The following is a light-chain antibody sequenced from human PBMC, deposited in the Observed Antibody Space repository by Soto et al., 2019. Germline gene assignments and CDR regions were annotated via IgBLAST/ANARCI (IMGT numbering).Light chain of an antibody. CDR3: AAWDDSLNGYV. CDR2: SNN. Sequence: QSVLTQPPSASGTPGQRVTISCSGSSSNIGSNTVNWYQQRPGTAPKLLIYSNNQRPSGVPDRFSGSKSGTSASLAISGLQSEDEADYYCAAWDDSLNGYVFGTGTKLTVL. CDR1: SSNIGSNT. V-gene: IGLV1-44*01. J-gene: IGLJ1*01.